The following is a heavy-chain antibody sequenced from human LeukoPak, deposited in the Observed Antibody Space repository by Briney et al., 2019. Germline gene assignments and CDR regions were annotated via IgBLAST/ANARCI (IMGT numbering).Heavy chain of an antibody. CDR1: GLIFSNYG. V-gene: IGHV3-23*01. Sequence: PGGALRLSCAASGLIFSNYGMTWVRQAPGRGLEWVSACSGSGGSTYYADSVKGRFTISRDDSKHTLYLQMNNVRVEDTAVFYCAKGGSGSYYNGNWHFDLWGRGTLVTVSS. CDR3: AKGGSGSYYNGNWHFDL. J-gene: IGHJ2*01. D-gene: IGHD3-10*01. CDR2: CSGSGGST.